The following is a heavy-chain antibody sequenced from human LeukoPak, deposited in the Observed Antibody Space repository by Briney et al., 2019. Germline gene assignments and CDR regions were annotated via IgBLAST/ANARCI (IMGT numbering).Heavy chain of an antibody. V-gene: IGHV4-59*08. J-gene: IGHJ4*02. CDR2: IYYSGST. Sequence: PSETLSLTCTVSGGFISSYYWSWIRQPPGKGLEWIGYIYYSGSTNYNPSLKSRVTISVDTSKNQFSLKLSSVTAADTAVYYCARAENWNDNYFDYWGQGTLVTVSS. CDR3: ARAENWNDNYFDY. CDR1: GGFISSYY. D-gene: IGHD1-1*01.